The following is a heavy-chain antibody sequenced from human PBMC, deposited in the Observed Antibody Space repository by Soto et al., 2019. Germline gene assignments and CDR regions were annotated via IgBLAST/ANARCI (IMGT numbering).Heavy chain of an antibody. J-gene: IGHJ6*02. Sequence: SVNVACKASGYTLTNYYMHVVRQAPGQGLEWMGWINPNSGGTNYAQKFQGRVTMTRDTSISKAYMELKRLRSDDTAVYYCARDQSPSSGWPGMDVWGQGTTLT. CDR2: INPNSGGT. CDR3: ARDQSPSSGWPGMDV. V-gene: IGHV1-2*02. CDR1: GYTLTNYY. D-gene: IGHD6-19*01.